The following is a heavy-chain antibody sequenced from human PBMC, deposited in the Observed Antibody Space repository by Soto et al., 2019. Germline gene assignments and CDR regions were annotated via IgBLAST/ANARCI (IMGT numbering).Heavy chain of an antibody. J-gene: IGHJ3*01. V-gene: IGHV3-7*01. CDR3: ARPLGWRDPFDF. Sequence: EVQLVESGGGLVRPGGSLRLSCAASGFTFSSYWMTWVRQAPGKGLEWVANIKHDGSDEYYVDSVKGRFTISRDNAKNSLYLQMSSLRAEDTAVYYCARPLGWRDPFDFWAQGTMVTVSS. D-gene: IGHD6-19*01. CDR1: GFTFSSYW. CDR2: IKHDGSDE.